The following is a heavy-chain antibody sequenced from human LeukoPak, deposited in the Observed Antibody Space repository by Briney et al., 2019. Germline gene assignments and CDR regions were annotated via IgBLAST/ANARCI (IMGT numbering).Heavy chain of an antibody. J-gene: IGHJ4*02. CDR3: AKDQEEGYSYGCYFDY. V-gene: IGHV3-30*04. CDR2: ISYDGSNK. D-gene: IGHD5-18*01. Sequence: GGSLRLSCAASGFTFSSYAMHWVRQAPGKGLEWVAVISYDGSNKYYADSVKGRFTISRDNSKNTLYLQMNSLRAEDTAVYYCAKDQEEGYSYGCYFDYWGQGTLVTVFS. CDR1: GFTFSSYA.